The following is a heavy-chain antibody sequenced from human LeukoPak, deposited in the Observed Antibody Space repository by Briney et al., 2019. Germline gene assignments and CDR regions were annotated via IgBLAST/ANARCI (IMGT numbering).Heavy chain of an antibody. D-gene: IGHD6-13*01. CDR2: ISGSGGST. J-gene: IGHJ6*02. CDR3: AKDPSYSSSWYPRGYGMDV. V-gene: IGHV3-23*01. CDR1: GFTFSSYA. Sequence: GGSLRLSCAASGFTFSSYAMHWVRQAPGKGLEWVSGISGSGGSTYYADSVKGRLTSSRDNSKNTLYLQMNSLRAEDTAVYYCAKDPSYSSSWYPRGYGMDVWGQGTTVTVSS.